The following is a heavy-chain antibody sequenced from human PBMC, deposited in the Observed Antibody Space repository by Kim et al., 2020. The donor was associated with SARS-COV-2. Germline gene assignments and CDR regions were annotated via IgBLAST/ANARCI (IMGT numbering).Heavy chain of an antibody. Sequence: GGSLRLSCAASGFAFRSYSMNWVRQAPGKGLEWVSHISSSSSTIDYADSVKGRFTISRDNAKNSLYLQINSLRAEDTAVYYCARGSDGSGYPYDYWGQGTLVTVSS. J-gene: IGHJ4*02. D-gene: IGHD3-22*01. V-gene: IGHV3-48*01. CDR1: GFAFRSYS. CDR2: ISSSSSTI. CDR3: ARGSDGSGYPYDY.